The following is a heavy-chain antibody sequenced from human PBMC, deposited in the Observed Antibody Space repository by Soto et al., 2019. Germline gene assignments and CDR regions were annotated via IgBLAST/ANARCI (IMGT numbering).Heavy chain of an antibody. CDR3: ARDWYYNILTGYPQGWFDP. CDR1: GYTFTSYA. Sequence: QVQLVQSGAEEKKPGASVKVSCKASGYTFTSYAMHWVRQAPGQRLEWMGWINAGNGDTKYSQKFPGRLTITRDPAATTAYMELTYLRSEDTAVYYCARDWYYNILTGYPQGWFDPWGQGTLVTVSS. V-gene: IGHV1-3*05. J-gene: IGHJ5*02. CDR2: INAGNGDT. D-gene: IGHD3-9*01.